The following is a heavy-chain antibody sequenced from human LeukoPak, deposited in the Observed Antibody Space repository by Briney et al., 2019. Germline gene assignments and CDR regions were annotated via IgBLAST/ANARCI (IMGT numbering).Heavy chain of an antibody. CDR1: GFTFSGYG. V-gene: IGHV3-30*03. CDR3: ATTEVNGYDFWSGYRPTPAPDY. Sequence: LPGGSLRLSCPASGFTFSGYGMHWVRQAPGKGLEWVAVISYDGSNKYYADSVKGRFAISRDNSKNTLYLQMNSLRAEDTAVYYCATTEVNGYDFWSGYRPTPAPDYWGQGTLVTVSS. CDR2: ISYDGSNK. D-gene: IGHD3-3*01. J-gene: IGHJ4*02.